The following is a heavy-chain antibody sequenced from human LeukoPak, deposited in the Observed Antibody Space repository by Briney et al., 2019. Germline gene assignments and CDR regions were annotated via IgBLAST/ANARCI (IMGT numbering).Heavy chain of an antibody. CDR3: ARGTAPPNYDILTGYYMGDAFDI. J-gene: IGHJ3*02. CDR1: GGSISSSSYY. D-gene: IGHD3-9*01. V-gene: IGHV4-39*07. CDR2: IYYSGST. Sequence: SETLSLTCTVSGGSISSSSYYWGWIRQPPGKGLEWIGSIYYSGSTYYNPSLKSRVTISVDTSKNQFSLKLSSVTAADTAVYYCARGTAPPNYDILTGYYMGDAFDIWGQGTMVTVSS.